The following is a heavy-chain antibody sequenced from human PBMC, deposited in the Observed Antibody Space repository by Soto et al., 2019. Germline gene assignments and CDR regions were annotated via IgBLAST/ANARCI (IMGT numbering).Heavy chain of an antibody. CDR3: ARDSEWLHLADYYYGMDV. V-gene: IGHV3-30-3*01. Sequence: GGSLRLSCAASGFTFSSYAMHWVRQAPGKGLEWVAVISYDGSNKYYADSVKGRFTISRDNSKNTLYLQMNSLRAEDTAVYYCARDSEWLHLADYYYGMDVWGQGTTVTVSS. J-gene: IGHJ6*02. D-gene: IGHD6-19*01. CDR2: ISYDGSNK. CDR1: GFTFSSYA.